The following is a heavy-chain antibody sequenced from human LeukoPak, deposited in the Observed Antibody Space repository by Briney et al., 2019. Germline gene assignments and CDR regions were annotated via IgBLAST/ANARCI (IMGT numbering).Heavy chain of an antibody. V-gene: IGHV3-48*03. J-gene: IGHJ6*03. CDR2: ISSSASTI. D-gene: IGHD2-8*01. Sequence: PGGSLRLSCAGSGFTLSIYEMNWVRQAPGKGLEWVSYISSSASTIYYGDSVKGRFTISRDNAKNSLYLQMNSLRAEDTAVYYCARDSQYCTNGICFPFMDVWGKGTTVTVFS. CDR3: ARDSQYCTNGICFPFMDV. CDR1: GFTLSIYE.